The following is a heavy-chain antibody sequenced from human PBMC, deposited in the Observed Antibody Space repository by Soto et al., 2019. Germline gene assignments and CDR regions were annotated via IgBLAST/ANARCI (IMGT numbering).Heavy chain of an antibody. CDR1: GGTFSSYA. CDR3: ARDPHFDWLSNYYYYGMDV. V-gene: IGHV1-69*01. CDR2: IIPIFGTA. D-gene: IGHD3-9*01. J-gene: IGHJ6*02. Sequence: QLQLVQSGAEVKKPGSSVKVSCKASGGTFSSYAISWVRQAPGQGLEWMGGIIPIFGTANYAQKFQGRVTITADESTSTAYMELSSLRSEDTAVYYCARDPHFDWLSNYYYYGMDVWGQGTTVTVSS.